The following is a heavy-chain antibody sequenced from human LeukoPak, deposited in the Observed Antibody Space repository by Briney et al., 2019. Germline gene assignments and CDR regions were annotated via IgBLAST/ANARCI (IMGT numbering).Heavy chain of an antibody. CDR1: GYTFTSYA. CDR2: INAGNGNT. Sequence: ASVKVSCKASGYTFTSYAMHWVRQAPGQRLEWMGWINAGNGNTKYSQRFQGRVTITRDTSASTAYMELSSLRSEDTAVYYCARAGSGWSGYDYWGQGTLVTASS. J-gene: IGHJ4*02. CDR3: ARAGSGWSGYDY. V-gene: IGHV1-3*01. D-gene: IGHD6-19*01.